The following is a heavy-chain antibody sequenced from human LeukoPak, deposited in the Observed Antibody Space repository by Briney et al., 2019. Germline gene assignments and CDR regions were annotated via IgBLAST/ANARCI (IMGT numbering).Heavy chain of an antibody. V-gene: IGHV4-34*01. J-gene: IGHJ6*03. Sequence: SETLSLTCAVYGGSFSGYYWSWIRQPPGKGLEWIGEINHSGSTSYNPSLKSRVTISVDTSKNQFSLKLSSVTAADTAVYYCARENYYYYYMDVWGKGTTVTVSS. CDR2: INHSGST. CDR3: ARENYYYYYMDV. CDR1: GGSFSGYY.